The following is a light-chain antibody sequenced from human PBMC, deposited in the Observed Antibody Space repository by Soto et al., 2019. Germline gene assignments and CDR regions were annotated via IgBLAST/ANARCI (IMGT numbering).Light chain of an antibody. CDR2: DAT. CDR3: QSYNSFSQLT. Sequence: DILMTQSPSTLSASVGDRVTITCRASQSISSSLAWYQHKPGKAPKVLIYDATSLETGVPSRFSGRGYGTEFTLTINSLQPDDFATYYCQSYNSFSQLTFGGGTKVEI. CDR1: QSISSS. J-gene: IGKJ4*01. V-gene: IGKV1-5*01.